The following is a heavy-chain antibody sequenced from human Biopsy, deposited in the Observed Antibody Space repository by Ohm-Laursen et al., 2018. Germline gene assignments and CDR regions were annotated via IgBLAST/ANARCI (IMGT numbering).Heavy chain of an antibody. V-gene: IGHV1-24*01. Sequence: ASVKVSCKVSGYTLTDLSMHWVRQAPGKGLEWMGGFAPENGKTIYAQRFQGRVTMTADTSTDTAYMEMSGLRSDDTAVYYCATNIRGGELEPWKGHYYGMDVWGQGTSVTVSS. CDR1: GYTLTDLS. CDR3: ATNIRGGELEPWKGHYYGMDV. J-gene: IGHJ6*02. CDR2: FAPENGKT. D-gene: IGHD1-1*01.